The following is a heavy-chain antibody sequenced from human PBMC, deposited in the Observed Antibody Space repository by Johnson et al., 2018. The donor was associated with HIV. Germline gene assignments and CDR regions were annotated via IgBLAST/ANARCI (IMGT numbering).Heavy chain of an antibody. V-gene: IGHV3-30*03. J-gene: IGHJ3*02. Sequence: QVLLVESGGGGVQPGRSLRLSCAASGFTFSSYAMHWVRRAPGKGLEWLAVVSHDGSNAYYADSVKGRSTISRDTSKNTLYLRMNSLRTEDTAVYYCARDLGPDGAFDIWGQGTMVTVSS. CDR1: GFTFSSYA. D-gene: IGHD5-24*01. CDR2: VSHDGSNA. CDR3: ARDLGPDGAFDI.